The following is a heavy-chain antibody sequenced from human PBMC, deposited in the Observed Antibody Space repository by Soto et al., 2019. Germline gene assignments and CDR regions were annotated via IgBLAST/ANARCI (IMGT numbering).Heavy chain of an antibody. D-gene: IGHD6-6*01. Sequence: TLSLTCTVSGGSISSGGYYWSWIRQHPGKGLEWIGYIYYSGSTCYNPSLKSRVTISVDTSKNQFSLKLSSVTAADTAVYYCARAPYSSSSYWFDPWGQGTLVTVSS. CDR3: ARAPYSSSSYWFDP. CDR1: GGSISSGGYY. J-gene: IGHJ5*02. V-gene: IGHV4-31*03. CDR2: IYYSGST.